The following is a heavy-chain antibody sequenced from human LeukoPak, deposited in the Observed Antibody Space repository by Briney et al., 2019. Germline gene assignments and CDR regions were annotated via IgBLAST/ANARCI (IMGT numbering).Heavy chain of an antibody. CDR3: ARVKTRGVVDAFDI. Sequence: GGSLRLSCAASAFIFDDYGMSWVRQAPGKGLEWVSGINWNGDSTGYVDSVKGRFTISRDNARNSLYLQMNRLRAEDTALYYCARVKTRGVVDAFDIWGQGTMVTVSS. J-gene: IGHJ3*02. CDR2: INWNGDST. V-gene: IGHV3-20*04. CDR1: AFIFDDYG. D-gene: IGHD3-16*01.